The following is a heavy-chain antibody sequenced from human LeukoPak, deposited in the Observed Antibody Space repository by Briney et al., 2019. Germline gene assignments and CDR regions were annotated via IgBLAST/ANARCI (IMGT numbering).Heavy chain of an antibody. V-gene: IGHV3-30*04. CDR1: GFTFSRYA. Sequence: GGSLRLSCAASGFTFSRYAMHWVRQAPGKGLEWVTIISSDGINKYYADSVKGRFTISRDNAKSSLFLQMNSLRAEDTAVYYCARDYGGSSPFDYWGQGTLVTVSS. CDR3: ARDYGGSSPFDY. CDR2: ISSDGINK. D-gene: IGHD4-23*01. J-gene: IGHJ4*02.